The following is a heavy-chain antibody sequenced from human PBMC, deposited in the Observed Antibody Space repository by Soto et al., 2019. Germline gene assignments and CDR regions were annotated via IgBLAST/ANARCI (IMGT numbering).Heavy chain of an antibody. CDR3: ARDTGLAPTVWGY. CDR2: VYHSGST. Sequence: QVQLQESGPGLVKPSQTLSLTCSVSGDSIRGGGHYWNWIRQFPGKGLEWIGYVYHSGSTHYNPSLWGRLSLSIDTSKNQFSLRLISVTAADTALYYCARDTGLAPTVWGYWGHGTQVTVSS. D-gene: IGHD7-27*01. J-gene: IGHJ4*03. CDR1: GDSIRGGGHY. V-gene: IGHV4-31*03.